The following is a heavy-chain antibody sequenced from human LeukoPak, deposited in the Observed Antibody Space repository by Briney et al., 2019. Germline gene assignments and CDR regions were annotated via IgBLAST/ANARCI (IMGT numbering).Heavy chain of an antibody. CDR3: ARAYRLRFDP. CDR1: GFTFSSYW. J-gene: IGHJ5*02. V-gene: IGHV3-48*04. D-gene: IGHD3-16*02. Sequence: GGSLRLSCEVSGFTFSSYWMNWVRQAPGKGLEWVSYISSSGSTIYYADSVKGRFTISRDNAKNSLYLQMNSLRAEDTAVYYCARAYRLRFDPWGQGTLVTVSS. CDR2: ISSSGSTI.